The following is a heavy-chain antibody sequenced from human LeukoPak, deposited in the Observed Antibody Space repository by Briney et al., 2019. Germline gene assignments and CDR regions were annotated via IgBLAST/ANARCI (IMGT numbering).Heavy chain of an antibody. CDR1: GFTFNNYA. Sequence: GGSLRLSCAASGFTFNNYAMNWVRQAPGKGLEWVSTITGSGGNTYYADSVKGRFTISRDNSKNTLNLQMSSLRPEDTAVYYCAKEGATAGKMRFHFDYWGQGTLVTVSS. J-gene: IGHJ4*02. D-gene: IGHD6-13*01. CDR2: ITGSGGNT. CDR3: AKEGATAGKMRFHFDY. V-gene: IGHV3-23*01.